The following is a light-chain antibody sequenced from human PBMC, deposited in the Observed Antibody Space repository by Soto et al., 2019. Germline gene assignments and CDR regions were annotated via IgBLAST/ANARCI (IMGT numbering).Light chain of an antibody. V-gene: IGKV1D-12*01. CDR2: AAS. CDR3: QQVNNFPLP. J-gene: IGKJ3*01. Sequence: DIQMTQSPSSVSASVGDRVTISCRASQAISSWLVWYQQKPGKAPKLLIYAASSLQSGVPPRFSGSGSGTDFTLTISSLQPEDFATYYCQQVNNFPLPFGPGTKVDIK. CDR1: QAISSW.